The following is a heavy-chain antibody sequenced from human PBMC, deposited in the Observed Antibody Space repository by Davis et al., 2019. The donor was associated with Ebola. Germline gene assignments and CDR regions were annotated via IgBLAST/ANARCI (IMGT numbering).Heavy chain of an antibody. Sequence: GESLKISCAASGFTFSGYAMNWVRQAPGKGLEWVAVISYDGRNKYYADSVKGRFTISRDNSKNTVYLQMNSLTAEDTAVYFCAKDHRFIVAAVTGLDYWGQGTPVTVSS. CDR3: AKDHRFIVAAVTGLDY. D-gene: IGHD5-12*01. J-gene: IGHJ4*02. CDR2: ISYDGRNK. V-gene: IGHV3-30*04. CDR1: GFTFSGYA.